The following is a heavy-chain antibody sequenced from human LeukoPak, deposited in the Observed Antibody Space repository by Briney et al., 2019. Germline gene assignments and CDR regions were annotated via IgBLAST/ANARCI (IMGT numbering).Heavy chain of an antibody. CDR1: GFTFSSYA. V-gene: IGHV3-23*01. J-gene: IGHJ5*02. Sequence: GGSLRLSCAASGFTFSSYAMSWVRQAPGKGLEGVSAISGSGGSTYYADSVKGRFTISRDNSKTTLYLQMHSLRAEDTAVYYCAKDSARSYYNWFDPWGQGTLVTVSS. D-gene: IGHD1-26*01. CDR2: ISGSGGST. CDR3: AKDSARSYYNWFDP.